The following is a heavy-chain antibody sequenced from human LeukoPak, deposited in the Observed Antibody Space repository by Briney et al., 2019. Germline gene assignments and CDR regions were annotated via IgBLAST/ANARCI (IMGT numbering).Heavy chain of an antibody. CDR2: ISCDGSNK. V-gene: IGHV3-30*04. D-gene: IGHD3-3*01. CDR1: GFTFSSYA. J-gene: IGHJ4*02. Sequence: GGSLRLSCAASGFTFSSYAMHWVRQAPGKGLEWVAVISCDGSNKYYADSVKGRFTISRDNSKNTLYLQMNSLRAEDTAVYYCARDSTYYDFWSGYYTVGSFDYWGQGTLVTVSS. CDR3: ARDSTYYDFWSGYYTVGSFDY.